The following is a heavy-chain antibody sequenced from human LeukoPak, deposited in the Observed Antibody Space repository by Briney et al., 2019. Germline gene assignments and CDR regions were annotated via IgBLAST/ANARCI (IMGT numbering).Heavy chain of an antibody. V-gene: IGHV1-2*02. CDR2: INPNSGVT. CDR3: ARGTGEGYTYGRYYFDY. Sequence: ASVTVSCKASGYTFTGHYMHWVRQAPGQGLEWMGWINPNSGVTDYAQNFQGRVTMTRDTSISTAYVELSRLRSDDTAVYYCARGTGEGYTYGRYYFDYWGQGTLVTVSS. D-gene: IGHD5-18*01. J-gene: IGHJ4*02. CDR1: GYTFTGHY.